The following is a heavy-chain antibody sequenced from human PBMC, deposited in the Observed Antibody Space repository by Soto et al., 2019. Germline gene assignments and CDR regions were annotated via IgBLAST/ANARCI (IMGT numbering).Heavy chain of an antibody. Sequence: ASVKVSCKASGYTFTGYYIHWVREAPGQGLEWMGWINPQTGGTSYAQKFQGRVTLPRGTSINTAYLELSRLRFDDAAVYFCARERYQVISDGMDVWGQGTTVTVS. J-gene: IGHJ6*02. V-gene: IGHV1-2*02. CDR1: GYTFTGYY. CDR3: ARERYQVISDGMDV. CDR2: INPQTGGT. D-gene: IGHD2-2*01.